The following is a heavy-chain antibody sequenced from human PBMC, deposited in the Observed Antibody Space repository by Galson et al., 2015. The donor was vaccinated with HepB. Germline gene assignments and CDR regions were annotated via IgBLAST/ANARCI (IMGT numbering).Heavy chain of an antibody. Sequence: SLRLSCAASGFTVSSNYMSWVRQAPGKGLEWVSVIYSGGSTYYADSVKGRFTISRDNSKNTLYLQMNSLRAEDTAVYYCARVGIAAAGTYYYGMDVWGQGTTVTVSS. V-gene: IGHV3-53*01. D-gene: IGHD6-13*01. CDR1: GFTVSSNY. J-gene: IGHJ6*02. CDR3: ARVGIAAAGTYYYGMDV. CDR2: IYSGGST.